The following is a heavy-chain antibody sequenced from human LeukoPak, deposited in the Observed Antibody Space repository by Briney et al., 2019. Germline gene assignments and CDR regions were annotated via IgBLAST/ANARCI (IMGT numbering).Heavy chain of an antibody. V-gene: IGHV1-2*02. CDR1: GYTFTGYY. CDR3: ASGFMGYDRSGYYDDAFDI. Sequence: APVKVSCKASGYTFTGYYMRWVRQAPGQGLEWVGWINPYSGGTKYAQKFQGRVAITRDTSISTAYMELNRLRSDDTAVYYCASGFMGYDRSGYYDDAFDIWGQGTMVTVSS. CDR2: INPYSGGT. D-gene: IGHD3-22*01. J-gene: IGHJ3*02.